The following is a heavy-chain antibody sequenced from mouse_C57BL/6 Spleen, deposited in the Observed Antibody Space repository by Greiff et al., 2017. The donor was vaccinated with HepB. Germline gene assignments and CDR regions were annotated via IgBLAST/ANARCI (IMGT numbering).Heavy chain of an antibody. CDR2: ISDGGSYT. J-gene: IGHJ1*03. D-gene: IGHD1-1*01. V-gene: IGHV5-4*03. CDR3: ARGRYYYGSSYHWYFDV. Sequence: DVKLVESGGGLVKPGGSLKLSCAASGFTFSSYAMSWVRQTPEKRLEWVATISDGGSYTYYPDNVKGRFTISRDNAKNNLYLQMSHLKSEDTAMYYCARGRYYYGSSYHWYFDVWGTGTTVTVSS. CDR1: GFTFSSYA.